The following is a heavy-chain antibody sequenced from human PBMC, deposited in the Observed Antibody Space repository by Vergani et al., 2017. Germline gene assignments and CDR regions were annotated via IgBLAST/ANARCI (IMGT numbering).Heavy chain of an antibody. CDR1: GYTFTGYY. J-gene: IGHJ4*02. Sequence: QVQLVQSGAEVKKPGASVTVSCKASGYTFTGYYMHWVRQAPGQGLEWMGWINPNSGGTNYAQKFQGRVTMTRDTSTSTVYMELSSLRSEDTAVYYCVRKAGTLFDYWGQGTLVTVSS. CDR2: INPNSGGT. D-gene: IGHD1-1*01. CDR3: VRKAGTLFDY. V-gene: IGHV1-2*02.